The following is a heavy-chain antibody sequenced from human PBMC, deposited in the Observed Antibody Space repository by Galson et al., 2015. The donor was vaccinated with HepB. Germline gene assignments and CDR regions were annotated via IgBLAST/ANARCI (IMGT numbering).Heavy chain of an antibody. J-gene: IGHJ4*02. CDR1: GYTFTGYY. V-gene: IGHV1-2*06. Sequence: SVKVSCKASGYTFTGYYMRWVRQAPGQGLEWMGRINPNSGGTNYAQKFQGRVTMTRDTSISTAYMELSRLRSDDTAVYYCARDREGDIVVVVAATGFDYWGQGTLVTVSS. CDR2: INPNSGGT. CDR3: ARDREGDIVVVVAATGFDY. D-gene: IGHD2-15*01.